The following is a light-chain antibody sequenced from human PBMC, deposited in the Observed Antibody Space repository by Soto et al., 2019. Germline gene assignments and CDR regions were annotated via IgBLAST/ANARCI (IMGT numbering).Light chain of an antibody. CDR2: RSD. CDR1: SSNIGSNA. Sequence: QSVLTQPPSASGTPGQRVTISCSGSSSNIGSNAVNWYHQLPGTAPKLLIYRSDQRPSGVPDRFSGSKSGTSASLAISGLQSEDEADYYCAAWDDSLNGSVFGGGTKVIVL. V-gene: IGLV1-44*01. CDR3: AAWDDSLNGSV. J-gene: IGLJ2*01.